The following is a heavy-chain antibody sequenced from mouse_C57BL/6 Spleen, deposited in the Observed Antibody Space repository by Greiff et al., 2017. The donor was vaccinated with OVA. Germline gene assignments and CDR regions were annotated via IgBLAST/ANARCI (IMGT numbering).Heavy chain of an antibody. Sequence: VQLQQSGAELARPGASVKMSCKASGYTFTSYTMHWVKQRPGQGLEWIGYINPSSGYTKYNQKFKDKATLTADKSSSTAYMQLSSLTSEDSAVYYCARPLLLPYYYAMDYWGQGTSVTVSS. V-gene: IGHV1-4*01. CDR2: INPSSGYT. J-gene: IGHJ4*01. CDR3: ARPLLLPYYYAMDY. D-gene: IGHD5-5*01. CDR1: GYTFTSYT.